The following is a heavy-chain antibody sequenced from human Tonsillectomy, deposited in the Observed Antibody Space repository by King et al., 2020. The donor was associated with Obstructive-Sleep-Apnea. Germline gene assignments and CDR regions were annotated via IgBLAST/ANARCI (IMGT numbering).Heavy chain of an antibody. Sequence: VQLAESGGGLVQPGGSLRLSCAASGFTFRRYWMSWVRQAPGKGLQWVANIKQDGSEKYYVDSVKGRFTISRDNAKNSLYVEKNSLRTADTAVYYCARVSGSDYEGSGYGDAFDIWGQGTMVTVSS. CDR1: GFTFRRYW. D-gene: IGHD3-22*01. CDR3: ARVSGSDYEGSGYGDAFDI. CDR2: IKQDGSEK. V-gene: IGHV3-7*03. J-gene: IGHJ3*02.